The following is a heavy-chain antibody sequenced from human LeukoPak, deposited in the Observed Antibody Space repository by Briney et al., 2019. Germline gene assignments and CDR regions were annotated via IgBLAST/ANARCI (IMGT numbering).Heavy chain of an antibody. J-gene: IGHJ4*02. V-gene: IGHV4-34*01. Sequence: SETLSLICAVYGESFSGYYWSWIRQPPGKGLEWIGEINHSGSTNYNPSLKSRVTISVGTSKNQFSLKLSSVTAADTALYYCARGRWELDWGQGTLVTVSS. D-gene: IGHD1-26*01. CDR3: ARGRWELD. CDR2: INHSGST. CDR1: GESFSGYY.